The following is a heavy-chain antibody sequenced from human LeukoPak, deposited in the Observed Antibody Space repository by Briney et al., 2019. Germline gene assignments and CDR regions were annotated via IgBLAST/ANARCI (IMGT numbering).Heavy chain of an antibody. V-gene: IGHV3-21*01. CDR3: ARVAPSGYYYFDY. CDR2: ISSSSSYI. J-gene: IGHJ4*02. D-gene: IGHD3-22*01. CDR1: GFTFSSYS. Sequence: PGGSLRLSCAASGFTFSSYSMNWVRQAPGKGLEWVSSISSSSSYIYYADSVKGRFTISRDNAKNSLYLQMNSLRAEDTAVYYCARVAPSGYYYFDYWGQGTLVTVSS.